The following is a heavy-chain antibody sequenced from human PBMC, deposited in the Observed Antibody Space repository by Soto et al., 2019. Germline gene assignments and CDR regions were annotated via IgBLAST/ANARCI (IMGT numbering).Heavy chain of an antibody. V-gene: IGHV3-33*01. CDR1: GFTFSDYG. CDR2: IWYDGSDK. D-gene: IGHD6-13*01. CDR3: ARDPHIAAAGTFYHSYYGMDV. Sequence: PGGSLRLSCAASGFTFSDYGMHWVRQAQGKGLEWVAVIWYDGSDKYYGDSVKGRFTISRDNTKNTVYLQMNSLRAEDTAVYYCARDPHIAAAGTFYHSYYGMDVWGQGTTVTVSS. J-gene: IGHJ6*02.